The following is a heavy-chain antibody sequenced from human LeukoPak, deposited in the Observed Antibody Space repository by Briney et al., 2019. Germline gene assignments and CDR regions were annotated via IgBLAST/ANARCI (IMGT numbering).Heavy chain of an antibody. D-gene: IGHD4-23*01. V-gene: IGHV4-34*01. Sequence: SETLSLTCAVYGGSFSGYYWSWIRQPPGKGLEWIGEINHSGSTNYNPSLKSRVTISVDTSKNQFSLKLSSVTAADTAVYYCARLGKYYYYMDVWGKGTTVTISS. J-gene: IGHJ6*03. CDR3: ARLGKYYYYMDV. CDR2: INHSGST. CDR1: GGSFSGYY.